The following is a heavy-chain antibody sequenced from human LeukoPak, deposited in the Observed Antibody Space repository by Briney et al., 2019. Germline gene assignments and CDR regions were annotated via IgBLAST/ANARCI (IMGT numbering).Heavy chain of an antibody. D-gene: IGHD6-19*01. J-gene: IGHJ6*03. CDR2: ISSSGSTI. Sequence: GGSLRLSCAASGFTFSSYEMNWVRQAPGKGLEWVSYISSSGSTIYYADSVKGRFTISRDNAKNSLYLQMNSLRAEDTALYYCAKDMGSGAFYYYYYMDVWGKGTTVTISS. V-gene: IGHV3-48*03. CDR3: AKDMGSGAFYYYYYMDV. CDR1: GFTFSSYE.